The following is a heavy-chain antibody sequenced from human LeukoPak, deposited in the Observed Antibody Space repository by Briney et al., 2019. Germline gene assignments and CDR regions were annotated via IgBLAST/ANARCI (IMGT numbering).Heavy chain of an antibody. CDR2: INPNSGGT. J-gene: IGHJ4*02. CDR1: GYTFTGYY. CDR3: ARGPQRGYSYGTFDY. Sequence: ASVKVSCKASGYTFTGYYMHWVRQAPGQGLEWMGWINPNSGGTNYAQKFQGRVTMTRDTSIGTAYMELSRLRSDDTAVYYCARGPQRGYSYGTFDYWGQGTLVTVSS. D-gene: IGHD5-18*01. V-gene: IGHV1-2*02.